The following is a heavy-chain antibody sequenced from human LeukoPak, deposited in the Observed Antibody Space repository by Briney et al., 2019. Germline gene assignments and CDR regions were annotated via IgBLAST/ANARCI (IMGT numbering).Heavy chain of an antibody. Sequence: ASVKVSCKASGYTFIGYYLHWVRQAPGQGLEWMGWISPHNGDTNYAQKFQGRGTMTRDTSITTAYMELSRLKSDDTAVYYCATVRDIVVGGGPYYFDYWGQGTLVTVSS. CDR3: ATVRDIVVGGGPYYFDY. CDR1: GYTFIGYY. CDR2: ISPHNGDT. D-gene: IGHD2-15*01. J-gene: IGHJ4*02. V-gene: IGHV1-2*02.